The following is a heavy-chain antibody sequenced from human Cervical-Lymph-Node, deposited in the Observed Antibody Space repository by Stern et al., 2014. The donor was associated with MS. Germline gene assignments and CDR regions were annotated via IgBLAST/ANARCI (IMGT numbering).Heavy chain of an antibody. V-gene: IGHV1-18*01. CDR1: GYTFTKYG. D-gene: IGHD4-11*01. CDR3: ARGMTTISMGDY. J-gene: IGHJ4*02. Sequence: QVKLVQSGAAVKRPGASVKVACKTSGYTFTKYGISWVRQAPGQGIEWMGWISAYNGITHYVQNLRDRLTLTTDTSTSTAYMELRSLRSDDTAVYYCARGMTTISMGDYWGQGTLVTVSS. CDR2: ISAYNGIT.